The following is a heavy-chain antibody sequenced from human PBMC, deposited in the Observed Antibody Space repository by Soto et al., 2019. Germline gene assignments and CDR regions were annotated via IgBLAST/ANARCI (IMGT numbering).Heavy chain of an antibody. D-gene: IGHD3-10*01. Sequence: GGSLRLSCAASGFTFSSYAMSWVRQAPGKGLGWVSAISGSGGSTYYADSVKGRFTISRDNSKNTLYLQMNSLRAEDTAVYYCANQWFGELLSRHDWYFDLWGRGTLVTVSS. CDR2: ISGSGGST. CDR1: GFTFSSYA. CDR3: ANQWFGELLSRHDWYFDL. V-gene: IGHV3-23*01. J-gene: IGHJ2*01.